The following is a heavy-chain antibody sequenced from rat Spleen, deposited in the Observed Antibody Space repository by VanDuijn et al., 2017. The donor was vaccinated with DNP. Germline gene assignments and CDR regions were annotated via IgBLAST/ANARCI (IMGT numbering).Heavy chain of an antibody. V-gene: IGHV3-1*01. CDR2: ISYSGST. J-gene: IGHJ2*01. CDR1: GYSITSCC. CDR3: ARWGDYFDY. Sequence: VQLQESGPGLVEPSQSLSLTCSVTGYSITSCCRWTWIRKFPGNKMEWIGHISYSGSTSYNPSLKSRISVTRDTSKNQFFLHLTSVTTEDTATYYCARWGDYFDYWGQGVMVTVSS.